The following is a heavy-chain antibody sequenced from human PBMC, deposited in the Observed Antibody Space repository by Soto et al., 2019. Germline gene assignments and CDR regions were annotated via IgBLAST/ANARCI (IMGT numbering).Heavy chain of an antibody. J-gene: IGHJ6*02. CDR3: ATNRGYCSRTSCYGYYGMDV. V-gene: IGHV1-18*01. CDR2: ISADNGNT. Sequence: ASVKVSCKASGYTFTSYGISWVRQAPGQGLEWMGWISADNGNTNYAQKLQGRVTMTTDTSTSTAYMELRSLRSDDTAVYYCATNRGYCSRTSCYGYYGMDVWRQGSTVTVSS. D-gene: IGHD2-2*03. CDR1: GYTFTSYG.